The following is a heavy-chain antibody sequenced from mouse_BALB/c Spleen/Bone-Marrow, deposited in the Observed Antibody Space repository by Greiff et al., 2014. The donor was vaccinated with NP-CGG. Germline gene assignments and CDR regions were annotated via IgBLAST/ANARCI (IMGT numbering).Heavy chain of an antibody. V-gene: IGHV5-17*02. CDR2: ISSGSSTI. D-gene: IGHD2-4*01. CDR1: GFTFSSFG. CDR3: ARDDYDYAMDY. J-gene: IGHJ4*01. Sequence: EVQLVESGGGLVQPGGSRKLSCAASGFTFSSFGMHWVRQAPEKGLEWVAYISSGSSTIYYADTVKGRFTISRDNPKNTLFLQXXXXXSEXTAMYYCARDDYDYAMDYWGQGTSVTVSS.